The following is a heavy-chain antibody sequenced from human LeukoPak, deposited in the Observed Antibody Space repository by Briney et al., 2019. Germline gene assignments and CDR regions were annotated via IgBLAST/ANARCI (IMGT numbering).Heavy chain of an antibody. CDR1: GYAFTIYG. Sequence: ASVKLSCTASGYAFTIYGISWGRQAPGQGLEWMGWISANNGNTNYAQKLQGRVTMTTDTSTSTAYVELRSLRSDDTAVYYCARDCRITMVRGVMSYYYYGMDVWGEGTTVTVSS. J-gene: IGHJ6*01. V-gene: IGHV1-18*01. D-gene: IGHD3-10*01. CDR3: ARDCRITMVRGVMSYYYYGMDV. CDR2: ISANNGNT.